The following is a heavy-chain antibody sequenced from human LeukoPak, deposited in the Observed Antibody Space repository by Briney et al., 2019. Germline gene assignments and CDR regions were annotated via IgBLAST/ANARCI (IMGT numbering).Heavy chain of an antibody. V-gene: IGHV1-2*04. D-gene: IGHD3-10*01. J-gene: IGHJ4*02. CDR2: INPNSGGT. CDR3: ARGGYGSGSYYDFDY. Sequence: ASVKVSCKASGYTFTGYYMHWVRQAPGQGLEWMGWINPNSGGTNYAQKFQGWVTMTRDTSISTAYMELSRLRSDDTAVYYCARGGYGSGSYYDFDYWGQGTLVTVSS. CDR1: GYTFTGYY.